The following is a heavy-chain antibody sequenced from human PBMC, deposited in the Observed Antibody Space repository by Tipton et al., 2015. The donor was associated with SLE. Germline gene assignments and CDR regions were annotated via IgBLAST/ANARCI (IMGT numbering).Heavy chain of an antibody. CDR1: GGSFNGYY. CDR2: IYTSGST. V-gene: IGHV4-4*08. Sequence: TLSLTCAVYGGSFNGYYWSWIRQPPGKGLEWIGYIYTSGSTNYNPSLKSRVTISVDTSKNQFSLKLSSVTAADTAVYYCARDLGQSRAFDIWGQGTMVTVSS. J-gene: IGHJ3*02. CDR3: ARDLGQSRAFDI. D-gene: IGHD3-16*01.